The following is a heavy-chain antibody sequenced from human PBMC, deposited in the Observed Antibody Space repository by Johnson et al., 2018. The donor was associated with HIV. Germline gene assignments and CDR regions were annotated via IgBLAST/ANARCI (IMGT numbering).Heavy chain of an antibody. D-gene: IGHD4-17*01. CDR1: GFTVSSNY. J-gene: IGHJ3*01. Sequence: QVQLVESGGGLVQPGGSLRLSCAASGFTVSSNYMSWVRQAPGKGLEWVAVISYDGRNKYCADSVKGRFIISRDNSKNTLYLQTNSLRAEDTAVYYCARDPLTLTTTLDAFDLWGQGTMVTVSS. CDR3: ARDPLTLTTTLDAFDL. V-gene: IGHV3-30*03. CDR2: ISYDGRNK.